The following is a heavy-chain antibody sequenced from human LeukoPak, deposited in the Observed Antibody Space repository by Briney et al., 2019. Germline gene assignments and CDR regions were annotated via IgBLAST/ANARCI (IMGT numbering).Heavy chain of an antibody. V-gene: IGHV4-34*01. CDR2: INHSGST. CDR3: ARARITIFGVVDAFDI. CDR1: GGSFGGYY. Sequence: SETLSLTCAVYGGSFGGYYWSWIRQPPGKGLEWIGEINHSGSTNYNPSLKSRVTISVDTSKNQFSLKLSSVTAADTAVYYCARARITIFGVVDAFDIWGQGTMVTVSS. D-gene: IGHD3-3*01. J-gene: IGHJ3*02.